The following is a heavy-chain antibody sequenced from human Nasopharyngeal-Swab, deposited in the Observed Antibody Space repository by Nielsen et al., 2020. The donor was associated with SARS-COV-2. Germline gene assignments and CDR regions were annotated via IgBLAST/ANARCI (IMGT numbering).Heavy chain of an antibody. CDR1: GSTFSSYS. Sequence: GESLKISCAASGSTFSSYSMNWVRQAPGKGLEWVSSISSSSSYIYYADSVKGRFTISRDNAKNSLYLQMNSLRAEDTAVYYCARGDGMDVWGQGTTVTVSS. CDR2: ISSSSSYI. V-gene: IGHV3-21*01. J-gene: IGHJ6*02. CDR3: ARGDGMDV.